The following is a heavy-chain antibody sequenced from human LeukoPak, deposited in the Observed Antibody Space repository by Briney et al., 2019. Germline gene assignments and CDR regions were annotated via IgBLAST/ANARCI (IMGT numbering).Heavy chain of an antibody. CDR2: IFPDDSDT. V-gene: IGHV5-51*01. D-gene: IGHD2-15*01. CDR3: ARHVVVAAIEVGHDDFDI. CDR1: GYSFTSYW. Sequence: GESLKISCKGSGYSFTSYWIGWVRQMPGKGLEWMGVIFPDDSDTRYSPSFQAQDTITADKSNSTAYLQWSSLNASDTAMYYCARHVVVAAIEVGHDDFDIWGQGTIVTVSS. J-gene: IGHJ3*02.